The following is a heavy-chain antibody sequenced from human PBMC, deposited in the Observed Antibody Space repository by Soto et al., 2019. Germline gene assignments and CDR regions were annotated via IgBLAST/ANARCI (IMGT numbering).Heavy chain of an antibody. V-gene: IGHV1-69*01. J-gene: IGHJ4*02. CDR3: ARRGDIVATTYYFDY. CDR2: IIPIFGTA. Sequence: QVQLVQSGAEVKKPGSSVKVSCKASGGTFSSYAISWVRQAPGQGLERMGGIIPIFGTANYAQKFQGRVTITADESTSTAYMELSSLRSEDTAVYYCARRGDIVATTYYFDYWGQGTLVTVSS. CDR1: GGTFSSYA. D-gene: IGHD5-12*01.